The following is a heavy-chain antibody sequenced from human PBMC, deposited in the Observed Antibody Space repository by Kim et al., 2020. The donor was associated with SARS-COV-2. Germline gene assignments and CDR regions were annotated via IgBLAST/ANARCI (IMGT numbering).Heavy chain of an antibody. V-gene: IGHV3-30*18. J-gene: IGHJ6*02. D-gene: IGHD3-10*01. Sequence: GGSLRLSCAASGFTFSSYGMHWVRQAPGKGLEWVAVISYDGSNKYYADSVKGRFTISRDNSKNTLYLQMNSLRAEDTVVYYCAKELAYGSGSYSYSGYYGMDVWGQGTTVTVSS. CDR2: ISYDGSNK. CDR3: AKELAYGSGSYSYSGYYGMDV. CDR1: GFTFSSYG.